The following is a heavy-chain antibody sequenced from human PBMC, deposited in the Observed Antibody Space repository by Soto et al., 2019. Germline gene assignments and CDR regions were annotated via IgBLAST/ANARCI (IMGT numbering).Heavy chain of an antibody. Sequence: SETLSLTCTVYGGAFSGYFWNWIRQSPGKGREWIGKIKDGGSMNFNPSLKRRVTISVDTSKNQGFLKVRSETAADTAIYYCARAYDYRDPRDAFETLGQGAMVTVSS. CDR1: GGAFSGYF. V-gene: IGHV4-34*01. CDR2: IKDGGSM. D-gene: IGHD4-17*01. CDR3: ARAYDYRDPRDAFET. J-gene: IGHJ3*02.